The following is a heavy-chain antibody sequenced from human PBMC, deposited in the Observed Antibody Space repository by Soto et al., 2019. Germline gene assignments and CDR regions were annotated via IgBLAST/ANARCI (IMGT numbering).Heavy chain of an antibody. Sequence: SQTLSLTCAISGDSVSSNTASWNWIRQSPSRGLEWLGRTYFRSKWYNDYAVSVKSRIIINPDTSNNQFSLQLNSVTPEDTAVYFCAKGDNPGPKTGYAFDPWGQGIMVTVSS. CDR1: GDSVSSNTAS. CDR2: TYFRSKWYN. J-gene: IGHJ5*02. D-gene: IGHD5-12*01. CDR3: AKGDNPGPKTGYAFDP. V-gene: IGHV6-1*01.